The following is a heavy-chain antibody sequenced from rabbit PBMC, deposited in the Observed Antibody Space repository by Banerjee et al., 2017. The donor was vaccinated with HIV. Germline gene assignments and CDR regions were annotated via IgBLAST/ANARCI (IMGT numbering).Heavy chain of an antibody. D-gene: IGHD8-1*01. J-gene: IGHJ4*01. Sequence: QEQLEESGGGLVQPGGSLTLSCKASGFDFSSHYNSWVSQAPGKGLEWIGIIYAGKGSIDYANWVNGRFTISSNTNQNTVSLQINSLTAADTATYICARDLGYADSSYHSLWGQGTLVTVS. V-gene: IGHV1S47*01. CDR3: ARDLGYADSSYHSL. CDR2: IYAGKGSI. CDR1: GFDFSSHY.